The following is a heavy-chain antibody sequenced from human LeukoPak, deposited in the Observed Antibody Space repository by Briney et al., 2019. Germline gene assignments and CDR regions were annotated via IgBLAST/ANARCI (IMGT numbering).Heavy chain of an antibody. Sequence: SETLSLACAVYGGSFSGYYWSWIRQPPGKGLEWIGEINHSGSTNYNPSLKSRVTISVDTSKNQFSLKLSSVTAADTAVYYCARGRTSIAAASSSGAHFDYWGQGALVTVSS. CDR2: INHSGST. J-gene: IGHJ4*02. CDR3: ARGRTSIAAASSSGAHFDY. V-gene: IGHV4-34*01. CDR1: GGSFSGYY. D-gene: IGHD6-25*01.